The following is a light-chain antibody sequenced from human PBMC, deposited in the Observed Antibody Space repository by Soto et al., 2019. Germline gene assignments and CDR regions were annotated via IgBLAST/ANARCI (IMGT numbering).Light chain of an antibody. CDR3: QHYGSSPRT. CDR1: QSVSSY. CDR2: GAS. J-gene: IGKJ1*01. V-gene: IGKV3-20*01. Sequence: EIVMTQSPATLSVSPGERATLSCRASQSVSSYLAWYQQKPGQAPRLLIYGASSRATGIPDRFSGSGSGTDFNLTISRLEPEDFAMYYCQHYGSSPRTFGQGTKVDIK.